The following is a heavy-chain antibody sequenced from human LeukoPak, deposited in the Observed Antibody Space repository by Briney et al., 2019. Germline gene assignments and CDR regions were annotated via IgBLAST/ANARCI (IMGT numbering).Heavy chain of an antibody. Sequence: ASVKVSCKASGYTFIVFYIHWLRQAPGQGLEWMGWVVPKSGDTNIAQKFRDRVTMTRDTSINTAYMEINRLTSDDTAMYYCTRDHNDDSIDYWGQGTLVTVSS. CDR2: VVPKSGDT. V-gene: IGHV1-2*02. J-gene: IGHJ4*02. CDR3: TRDHNDDSIDY. CDR1: GYTFIVFY. D-gene: IGHD3-22*01.